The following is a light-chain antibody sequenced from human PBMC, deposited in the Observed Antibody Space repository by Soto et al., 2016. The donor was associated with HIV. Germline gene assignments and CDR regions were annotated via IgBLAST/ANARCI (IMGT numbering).Light chain of an antibody. CDR1: QGISDY. CDR3: QQYKSYPYT. V-gene: IGKV1-17*03. CDR2: AAS. Sequence: DIQMTQSPSAMSASVGDRVTITCRASQGISDYLAWFRQTPGKVPERLIYAASKLQGGVPSRFSGTASGTEFTLTISSLQPEDFATYYCQQYKSYPYTFGQGTKLEIK. J-gene: IGKJ2*01.